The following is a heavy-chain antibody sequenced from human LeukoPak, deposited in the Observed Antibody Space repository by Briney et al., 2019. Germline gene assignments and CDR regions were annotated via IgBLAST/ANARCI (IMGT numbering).Heavy chain of an antibody. CDR3: AREVRTATAFDI. J-gene: IGHJ3*02. V-gene: IGHV4-59*01. CDR1: GGSLSSYY. CDR2: IYYSGST. Sequence: SETLSLTCTVSGGSLSSYYWSWIRQPPGKGLEWIGYIYYSGSTDYNPFLKSRVTISVDTSKNQLSLRLTSVTTADTAVYYCAREVRTATAFDIWGQGTMVTVSS.